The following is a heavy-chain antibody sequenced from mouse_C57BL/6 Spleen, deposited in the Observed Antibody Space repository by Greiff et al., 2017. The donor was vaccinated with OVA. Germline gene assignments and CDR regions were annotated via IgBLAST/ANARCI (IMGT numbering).Heavy chain of an antibody. Sequence: QVQLQQPGAELVRPGTSVKLSCKASGYTFTSYWMHWVKQRPGQGLEWIGVIDPSDSYTNYNQKFKGKATLTVDTSSSTAYMQLSSLTSEDSAVDYCARGDGYPYYFDYWGQGTTLTVSS. CDR1: GYTFTSYW. J-gene: IGHJ2*01. D-gene: IGHD2-3*01. V-gene: IGHV1-59*01. CDR3: ARGDGYPYYFDY. CDR2: IDPSDSYT.